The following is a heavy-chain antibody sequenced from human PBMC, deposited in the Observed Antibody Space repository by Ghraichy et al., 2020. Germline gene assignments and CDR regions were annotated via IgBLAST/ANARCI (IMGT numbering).Heavy chain of an antibody. J-gene: IGHJ4*02. Sequence: SETLSLTCAVYGGSFSGYYWTWIRQPPGKGLEWIGEINHSGNTNYNPSLKSRVTISVDTSKNQFSLKVRSVTAADTALYYCARGARSSGSSWSQDYWGQGSLVTVSS. CDR2: INHSGNT. CDR1: GGSFSGYY. D-gene: IGHD6-13*01. V-gene: IGHV4-34*01. CDR3: ARGARSSGSSWSQDY.